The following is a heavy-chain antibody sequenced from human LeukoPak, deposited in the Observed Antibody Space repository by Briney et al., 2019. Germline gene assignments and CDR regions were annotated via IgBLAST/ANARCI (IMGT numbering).Heavy chain of an antibody. V-gene: IGHV4-59*01. CDR1: GGSISGYY. D-gene: IGHD5-18*01. CDR2: IYYSGST. J-gene: IGHJ4*02. Sequence: SETLSLTCTVSGGSISGYYWSWIRQPPGKGLEWIGYIYYSGSTNYNPSLKSRVTIQVDTSKNQYSLKLTSVTAADTAVYYCAREGYSYGSKYFDYWGQGTLVTVSS. CDR3: AREGYSYGSKYFDY.